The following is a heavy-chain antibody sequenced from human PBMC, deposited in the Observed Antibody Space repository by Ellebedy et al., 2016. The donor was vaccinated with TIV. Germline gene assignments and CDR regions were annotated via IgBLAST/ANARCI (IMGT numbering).Heavy chain of an antibody. CDR2: IWYDGSNQ. Sequence: GESLKISXAASGFIFRNYGMHWVRQAPGKGLEWVAVIWYDGSNQYYADSVKGRFTISRDNSKNTVYLQMNSLRAEDTAVYYCARSGDRRVWFGEFGFDPWGQGTLVTVSS. CDR3: ARSGDRRVWFGEFGFDP. J-gene: IGHJ5*02. CDR1: GFIFRNYG. D-gene: IGHD3-10*01. V-gene: IGHV3-33*01.